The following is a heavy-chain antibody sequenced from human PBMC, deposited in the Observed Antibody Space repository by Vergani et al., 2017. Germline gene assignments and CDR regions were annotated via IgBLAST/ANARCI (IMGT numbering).Heavy chain of an antibody. CDR3: AHSSSSSWYYYYYYMDV. D-gene: IGHD6-13*01. CDR1: GFSLSTSGVG. Sequence: QITLKESGPTLVKPTQTLTLTCTFSGFSLSTSGVGVGWIRQPPGKALEWLALIYWNDDKRYSQSLKSRLTITKDTSNNQVVLTMTNMDPVDTATDYCAHSSSSSWYYYYYYMDVWGKGTTVTVSS. CDR2: IYWNDDK. J-gene: IGHJ6*03. V-gene: IGHV2-5*01.